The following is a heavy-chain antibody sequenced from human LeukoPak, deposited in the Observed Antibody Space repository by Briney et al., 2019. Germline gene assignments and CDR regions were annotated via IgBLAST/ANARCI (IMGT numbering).Heavy chain of an antibody. Sequence: SVTVSFTASGGTFSSYAISWVRQAPGQGLEWMGRIIPILGIANYAQKFQGRVTITADKSTSTAYMELSSLRSEDTAVYYCARAGQLRGDNWFDPWGQRTLVTVSS. CDR1: GGTFSSYA. J-gene: IGHJ5*02. CDR2: IIPILGIA. CDR3: ARAGQLRGDNWFDP. V-gene: IGHV1-69*04. D-gene: IGHD2-2*01.